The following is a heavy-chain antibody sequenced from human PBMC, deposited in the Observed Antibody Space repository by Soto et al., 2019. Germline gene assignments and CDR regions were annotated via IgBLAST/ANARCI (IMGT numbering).Heavy chain of an antibody. CDR1: GFTFSSYA. CDR3: AKPIMRGSRYWYFDL. J-gene: IGHJ2*01. CDR2: FSASGSSP. V-gene: IGHV3-23*01. D-gene: IGHD5-12*01. Sequence: DVQLLGSGGDLVQPGGSLRLSCAASGFTFSSYAMTWVRQTPGKGLEWGSGFSASGSSPYYADSVKGPFTISRDNSQSTLYLQMNSLRAEDTAVYYCAKPIMRGSRYWYFDLWGRGTLVTVSS.